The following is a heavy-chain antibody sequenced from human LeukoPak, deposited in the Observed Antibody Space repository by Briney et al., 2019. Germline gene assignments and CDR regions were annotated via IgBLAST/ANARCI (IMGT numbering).Heavy chain of an antibody. CDR3: ARGYQRPDY. CDR1: GFTFSTYS. D-gene: IGHD2-2*01. V-gene: IGHV3-69-1*01. CDR2: ISSSSNI. Sequence: GGSLRLSCAASGFTFSTYSMNWVRQAPGKGLEWVSSISSSSNIYYADSVKGRFTISRDNAMNSVYLQMNSLRVEDTAVYYCARGYQRPDYWGQGTLNTVSS. J-gene: IGHJ4*02.